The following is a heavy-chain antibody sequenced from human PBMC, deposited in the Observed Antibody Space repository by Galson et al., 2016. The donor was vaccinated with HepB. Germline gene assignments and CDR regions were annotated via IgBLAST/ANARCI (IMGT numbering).Heavy chain of an antibody. V-gene: IGHV3-23*01. CDR3: ARGRRGDFGGGGGFDI. CDR1: GFTFTAYA. J-gene: IGHJ3*02. D-gene: IGHD4-17*01. CDR2: VSESGGST. Sequence: SCAASGFTFTAYAMSWVRQAPGQGLEWVSHVSESGGSTQYGDSVKGRFTTYKDNSKNTLYLQMNSLRAEDTAVYYCARGRRGDFGGGGGFDIWGQGTMVTVSS.